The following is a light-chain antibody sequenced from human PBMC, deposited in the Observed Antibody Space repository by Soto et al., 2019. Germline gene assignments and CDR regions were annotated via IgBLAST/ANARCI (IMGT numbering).Light chain of an antibody. CDR2: YTS. J-gene: IGKJ4*01. CDR1: QYVGTR. CDR3: QQYGSSPLT. V-gene: IGKV3-20*01. Sequence: EIVLTQSPATLSSSPWETATLSCRASQYVGTRLAWYQHKPGQAPRLLIYYTSSRATGIPDRFSGSGSGTDFTLTISRLEPEDFAVYYCQQYGSSPLTFGGGTKVDIK.